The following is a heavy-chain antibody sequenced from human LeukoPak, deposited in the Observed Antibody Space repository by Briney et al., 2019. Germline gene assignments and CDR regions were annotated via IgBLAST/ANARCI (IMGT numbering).Heavy chain of an antibody. CDR3: ARRSWNDGPGEGWFDP. V-gene: IGHV4-34*01. Sequence: PSETLSLTCAVYGGSFSGYYWSWIRQPPGKGLEWIGEINHSGSTNYNPSLKSRVTISVDTSKNQFSLKLSSVTAADTAVYYCARRSWNDGPGEGWFDPWGQGTLVTVSS. D-gene: IGHD1-1*01. CDR2: INHSGST. CDR1: GGSFSGYY. J-gene: IGHJ5*02.